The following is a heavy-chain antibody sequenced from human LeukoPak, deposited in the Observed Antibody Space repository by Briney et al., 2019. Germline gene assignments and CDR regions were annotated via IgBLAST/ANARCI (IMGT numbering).Heavy chain of an antibody. CDR2: IYYSGST. D-gene: IGHD4-17*01. V-gene: IGHV4-39*01. Sequence: PSETLSLTCTVSGGSISSSSYYWGWIRQPPGKGLEWIGSIYYSGSTYYNPSLKRRVTISVDTSKNQFSLKLSSVTAADTAVYYCARNYGDSLYYFDYWGQGTLVTVSS. CDR1: GGSISSSSYY. CDR3: ARNYGDSLYYFDY. J-gene: IGHJ4*02.